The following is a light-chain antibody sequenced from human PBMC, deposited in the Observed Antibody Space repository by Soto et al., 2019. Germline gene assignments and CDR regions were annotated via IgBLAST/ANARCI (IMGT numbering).Light chain of an antibody. V-gene: IGKV3-15*01. Sequence: EIVLTQSPATLSLSPGERATLSCRASLSFRTDLAWYQQKPRQPPRLLIYAASTRATGVPARFSGSGSGTEFTLTISSLQSEDFGVYYCQQYNKWPPLTFGGGTKVDIK. CDR2: AAS. CDR1: LSFRTD. CDR3: QQYNKWPPLT. J-gene: IGKJ4*01.